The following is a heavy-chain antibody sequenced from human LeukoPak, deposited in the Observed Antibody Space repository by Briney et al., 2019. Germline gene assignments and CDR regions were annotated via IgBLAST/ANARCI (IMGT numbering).Heavy chain of an antibody. CDR2: IRGDGYDT. CDR3: ASDRVLGSGSLDN. CDR1: GFSFSDFW. V-gene: IGHV3-74*01. D-gene: IGHD3-10*01. J-gene: IGHJ4*02. Sequence: PGGSLRLSCTASGFSFSDFWMRWVRQVPGKGLVWVSRIRGDGYDTNYADSVRGRFTISRDNAQNTLYLQMNSLRTEDTAVYYCASDRVLGSGSLDNWGQGTLVTVSS.